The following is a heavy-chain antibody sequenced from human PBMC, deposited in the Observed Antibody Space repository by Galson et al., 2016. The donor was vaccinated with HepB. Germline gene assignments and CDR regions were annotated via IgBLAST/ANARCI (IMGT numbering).Heavy chain of an antibody. V-gene: IGHV3-74*01. D-gene: IGHD3-10*01. CDR1: GFTFSSYW. Sequence: SLRLSCAASGFTFSSYWMHWVRQAPGKGLVWVSRINSDGSSTTYAGFVKGRFTISRDNAKNTLYLQMNSLRAEDTAVYYCARTGSGIHYSGMDVWGQGTTVTVSS. CDR2: INSDGSST. J-gene: IGHJ6*02. CDR3: ARTGSGIHYSGMDV.